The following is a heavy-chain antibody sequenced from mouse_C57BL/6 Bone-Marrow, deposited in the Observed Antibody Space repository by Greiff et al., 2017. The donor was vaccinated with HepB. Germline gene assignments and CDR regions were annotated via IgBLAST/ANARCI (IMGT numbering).Heavy chain of an antibody. Sequence: QVQLKQPGAELVKPGASVKLSCKASGYTFTSYWMQWVKQRPGQGLEWIGEIDPSDSYTNYNQKFKGKATLTVDTSSSTAYMQLSSLTSEDSAVYYCASYGSPRAYWGQGTLVTVSA. CDR3: ASYGSPRAY. D-gene: IGHD1-1*01. CDR2: IDPSDSYT. V-gene: IGHV1-50*01. J-gene: IGHJ3*01. CDR1: GYTFTSYW.